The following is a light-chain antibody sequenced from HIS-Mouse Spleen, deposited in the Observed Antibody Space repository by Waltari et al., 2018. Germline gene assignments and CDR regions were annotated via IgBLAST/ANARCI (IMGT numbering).Light chain of an antibody. Sequence: DIVMTPSPATLSVSPGERATLSCRGGQGVSSHLAWDQQKPGQAPRPRSYGASTRATAIPARFSGSGSGTEFTLTIRSLQSEEFAVYYCQQYKNWAPWTFGQGTKVEIK. CDR1: QGVSSH. J-gene: IGKJ1*01. CDR2: GAS. V-gene: IGKV3-15*01. CDR3: QQYKNWAPWT.